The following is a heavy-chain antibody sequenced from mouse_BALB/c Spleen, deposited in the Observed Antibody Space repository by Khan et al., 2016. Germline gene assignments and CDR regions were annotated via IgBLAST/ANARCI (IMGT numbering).Heavy chain of an antibody. D-gene: IGHD2-3*01. V-gene: IGHV1-37*01. CDR2: IDPYSGDT. J-gene: IGHJ3*01. CDR3: CPDGHYAY. CDR1: GYSFTDYF. Sequence: VQLQQSGPELVKPGASVKISRKASGYSFTDYFMNWVKQSHGKSLEWIGRIDPYSGDTFYNQKFKGKATLTVDKSSTTAHMDLLSLTSEDSAVYYCCPDGHYAYWGQGTLVTVSA.